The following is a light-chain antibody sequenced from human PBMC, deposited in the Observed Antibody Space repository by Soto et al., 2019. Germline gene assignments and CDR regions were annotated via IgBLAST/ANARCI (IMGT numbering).Light chain of an antibody. Sequence: DIQMTQSPSSLSASVGDRVTITCRASQSISSYLNWYQQKPGKAPKLLIYAASSLQSGVPSRFSGSGSAADFALTISSLQPEDFATYYCQQSYSTPRISFGPGPKVDIK. V-gene: IGKV1-39*01. CDR1: QSISSY. CDR3: QQSYSTPRIS. CDR2: AAS. J-gene: IGKJ3*01.